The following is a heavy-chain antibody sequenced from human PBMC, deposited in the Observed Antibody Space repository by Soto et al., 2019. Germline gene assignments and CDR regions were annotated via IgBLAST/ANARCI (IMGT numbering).Heavy chain of an antibody. Sequence: QVQLVQSGAEVKKPGSAVKVSCKASGGAFSSVDISWVRQAPGQGLDWMGGIIPLFGTTNYAEKFQGRGTITAVASTSTAFMELSSLTSEDTAVYYCVRGLTEGYYGVEVWGQGTTVIVSS. D-gene: IGHD2-15*01. CDR2: IIPLFGTT. CDR3: VRGLTEGYYGVEV. CDR1: GGAFSSVD. V-gene: IGHV1-69*01. J-gene: IGHJ6*02.